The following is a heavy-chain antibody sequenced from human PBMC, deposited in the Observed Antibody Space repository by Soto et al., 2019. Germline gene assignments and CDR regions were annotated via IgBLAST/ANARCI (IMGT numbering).Heavy chain of an antibody. D-gene: IGHD1-26*01. J-gene: IGHJ5*02. Sequence: PSETLSLTCAVSGGSISSGGYSWSWIRQPPGKGLEWIGYIYHSGSTYYNPSLKSRVTISVDGSKNRFSLKLSSVTAADTAVYYCARAWSWNWFDPWGQGTLVTVSS. CDR1: GGSISSGGYS. V-gene: IGHV4-30-2*01. CDR3: ARAWSWNWFDP. CDR2: IYHSGST.